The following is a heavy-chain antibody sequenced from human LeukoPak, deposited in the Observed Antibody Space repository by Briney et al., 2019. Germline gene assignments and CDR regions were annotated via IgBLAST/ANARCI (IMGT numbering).Heavy chain of an antibody. Sequence: ASVKVSCKASGYTFTGYYMHWVRQAPGQGLEWMGWINPNSGGTNYAQKFQGRVTMTRDTSISTAYMELSRLRSDDTAVYYCARSLEMATITSGCWFDPWGQGTLVTVSS. CDR2: INPNSGGT. CDR1: GYTFTGYY. D-gene: IGHD5-24*01. V-gene: IGHV1-2*02. CDR3: ARSLEMATITSGCWFDP. J-gene: IGHJ5*02.